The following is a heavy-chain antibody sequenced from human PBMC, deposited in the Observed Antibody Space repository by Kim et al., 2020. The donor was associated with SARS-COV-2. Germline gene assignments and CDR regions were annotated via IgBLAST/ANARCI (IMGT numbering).Heavy chain of an antibody. D-gene: IGHD6-13*01. CDR3: ARVVVCAGILYYFDY. J-gene: IGHJ4*02. Sequence: SETLSLTCTVSGGSISSGDYYWSWLRQPPGKGLEWIGYIYYSGSTYYNPSLKSRVTISVDTSKNQFSLKLSSVTAADTAVYYCARVVVCAGILYYFDYWGQGTLVTVSS. CDR1: GGSISSGDYY. V-gene: IGHV4-30-4*01. CDR2: IYYSGST.